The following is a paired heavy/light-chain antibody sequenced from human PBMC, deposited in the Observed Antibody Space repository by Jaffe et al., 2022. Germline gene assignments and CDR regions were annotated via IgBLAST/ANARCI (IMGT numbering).Light chain of an antibody. CDR3: QQRSNWPFTWT. V-gene: IGKV3-11*01. CDR2: DAS. Sequence: EIVLTQSPATLSLSPGERATLSCRASQSVSSYLAWYQQKPGQAPRLLIYDASNRATGIPARFSGSGSGTDFTLTISSLEPEDFAVYYCQQRSNWPFTWTFGQGTKVEIK. CDR1: QSVSSY. J-gene: IGKJ1*01.
Heavy chain of an antibody. CDR3: AVLGYCSGGSCYPQWLAHYYMDV. V-gene: IGHV4-38-2*01. D-gene: IGHD2-15*01. J-gene: IGHJ6*03. Sequence: QVQLQESGPGLVKPSETLSLTCAVSGYSISSGYYWGWIRQPPGKGLEWIGSIYHSGSTYYNPSLKSRVTISVDTSKNQFSLKLSSVTAADTAVYYCAVLGYCSGGSCYPQWLAHYYMDVWGKGTTVTVSS. CDR1: GYSISSGYY. CDR2: IYHSGST.